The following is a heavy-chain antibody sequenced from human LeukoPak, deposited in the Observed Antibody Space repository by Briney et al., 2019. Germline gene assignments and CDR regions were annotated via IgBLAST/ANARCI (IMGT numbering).Heavy chain of an antibody. CDR3: ARTRIAARLGPFDY. Sequence: GASVKVSCRASGGTLSSYDISWVRQAPGQGLEWMGGIIPIFGTANYAQKFQGRVTITADESTSTAYMELSSLRSEDTAVYYCARTRIAARLGPFDYWGQGTLVTVSS. CDR1: GGTLSSYD. J-gene: IGHJ4*02. D-gene: IGHD6-6*01. CDR2: IIPIFGTA. V-gene: IGHV1-69*13.